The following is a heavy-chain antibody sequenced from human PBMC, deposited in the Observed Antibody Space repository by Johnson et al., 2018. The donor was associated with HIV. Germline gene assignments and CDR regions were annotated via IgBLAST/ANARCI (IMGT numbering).Heavy chain of an antibody. CDR1: GFTLSSYW. D-gene: IGHD6-6*01. CDR3: ARAGSSSSGPRAFDI. V-gene: IGHV3-7*02. Sequence: VQLVESGGGLVQPGGSLRLSCAASGFTLSSYWMSWVRQAPGKGLEWVANIKQDGSEKYFVHSVKGRFTISRDNAKNSLYLQMNSLRAEDTAVYYCARAGSSSSGPRAFDIWGQGTMVTVSS. J-gene: IGHJ3*02. CDR2: IKQDGSEK.